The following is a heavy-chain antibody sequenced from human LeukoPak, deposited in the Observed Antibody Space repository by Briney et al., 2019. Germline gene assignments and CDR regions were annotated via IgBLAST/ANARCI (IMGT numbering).Heavy chain of an antibody. CDR3: AKVGVAARRFGYYLDY. CDR2: ISYSGST. CDR1: GGSISSYY. D-gene: IGHD6-6*01. Sequence: SETLSLTCTVSGGSISSYYWSWIRQPPGKGLEWIAYISYSGSTNYNPFLKSRITISVDTSKNQFSLKLTSVTAADTAVYYCAKVGVAARRFGYYLDYWGQGTLVTVSS. J-gene: IGHJ4*02. V-gene: IGHV4-59*01.